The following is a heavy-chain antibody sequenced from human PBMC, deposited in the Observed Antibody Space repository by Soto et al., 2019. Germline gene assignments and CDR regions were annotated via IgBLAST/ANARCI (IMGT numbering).Heavy chain of an antibody. J-gene: IGHJ6*02. Sequence: QVQLVESGGGVVQPGRSLRVSCAASGFTFSSYGMHWVRQPPGKGLEWVAVISNDGLNKYYADSVKGRFTISRDDSKNTLYLQMNSLRSEDTAVYYCARPRGDYYYYYGMDVWGQGTTVTVSS. V-gene: IGHV3-30*03. CDR3: ARPRGDYYYYYGMDV. CDR1: GFTFSSYG. D-gene: IGHD3-10*01. CDR2: ISNDGLNK.